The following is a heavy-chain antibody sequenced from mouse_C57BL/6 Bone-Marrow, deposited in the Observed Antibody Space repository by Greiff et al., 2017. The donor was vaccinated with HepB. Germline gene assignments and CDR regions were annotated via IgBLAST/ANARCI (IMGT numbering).Heavy chain of an antibody. Sequence: EVQGVESGGGLVKPGASLKLSCAASGFTFSSYSMSWVRQTPEKSLEWVATISAGGGNTYYPDSLKGRFTIARDNATNTLYLQMSSLRSEDAALYYCARHGLLCYFDFWGQGNTLTVTA. CDR1: GFTFSSYS. V-gene: IGHV5-9*01. CDR2: ISAGGGNT. J-gene: IGHJ2*01. CDR3: ARHGLLCYFDF. D-gene: IGHD6-1*01.